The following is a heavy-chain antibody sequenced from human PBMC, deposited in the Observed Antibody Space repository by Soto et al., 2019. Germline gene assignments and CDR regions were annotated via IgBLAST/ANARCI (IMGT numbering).Heavy chain of an antibody. CDR1: GFTFSNYW. CDR2: ISGDVSSR. Sequence: GSLRLSCAASGFTFSNYWMHWVRQVPGKGLVWVSRISGDVSSRDYADSVKGRFTSSRDNAKNTLYLQMNSLRAEDTAVYYCARGPCSGGSCYSTFFDYWGQGTLVTVSS. D-gene: IGHD2-15*01. J-gene: IGHJ4*02. V-gene: IGHV3-74*01. CDR3: ARGPCSGGSCYSTFFDY.